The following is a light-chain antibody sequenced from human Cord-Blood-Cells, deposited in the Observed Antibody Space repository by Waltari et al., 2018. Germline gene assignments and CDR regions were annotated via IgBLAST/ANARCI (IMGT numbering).Light chain of an antibody. Sequence: EIVMTQSPATLSVSPGERATPSCRARQSVSSNLAWYQQKPGQAPRPLIYGASTRATGIPARFSGSGSGTEFTLTISSLQSEDFAVYYCQQYNNWPLLTFGGGTKVEIK. CDR3: QQYNNWPLLT. CDR2: GAS. CDR1: QSVSSN. V-gene: IGKV3-15*01. J-gene: IGKJ4*01.